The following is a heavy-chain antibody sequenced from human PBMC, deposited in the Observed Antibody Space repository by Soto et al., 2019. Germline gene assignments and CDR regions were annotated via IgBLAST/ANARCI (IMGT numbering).Heavy chain of an antibody. D-gene: IGHD5-12*01. CDR2: ISSSGSTI. CDR3: ARDRGYDYPYYFDY. V-gene: IGHV3-48*03. Sequence: RGSLRLSCAASGFTFSSYEMNWVRQAPGKGLEWVSYISSSGSTIYYADSVKGRFTISRDNAKNSLYLQMNSLRAEDTAVYYCARDRGYDYPYYFDYWGQGTLVTVSS. CDR1: GFTFSSYE. J-gene: IGHJ4*02.